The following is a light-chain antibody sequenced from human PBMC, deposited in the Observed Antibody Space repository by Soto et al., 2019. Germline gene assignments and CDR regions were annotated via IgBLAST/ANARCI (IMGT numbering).Light chain of an antibody. CDR3: ASYTTGRIRV. J-gene: IGLJ2*01. CDR1: SSDIGAYNS. V-gene: IGLV2-14*03. CDR2: DVS. Sequence: QSALTQPASVSASPGQSITISCTGTSSDIGAYNSVSWYQQHPGEAPQLIIYDVSYRPSGISSRFSGSKSGNTASLTVSGLQADDDADYYCASYTTGRIRVFGGGTKLTVX.